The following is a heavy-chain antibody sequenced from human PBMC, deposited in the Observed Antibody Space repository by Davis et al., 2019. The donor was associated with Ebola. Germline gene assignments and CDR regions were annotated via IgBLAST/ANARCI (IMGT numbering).Heavy chain of an antibody. Sequence: SVKVSCKASGGTFSSYAISWVRQAPGQGLDWMGGIIPVFGIPKYAQKFQGRVTITADESRTTAYMELSSLRSEDTAVYYCAKDRYYTNSPLYFESETWGQGTLVTVSS. CDR2: IIPVFGIP. V-gene: IGHV1-69*13. CDR3: AKDRYYTNSPLYFESET. D-gene: IGHD3-3*01. J-gene: IGHJ4*02. CDR1: GGTFSSYA.